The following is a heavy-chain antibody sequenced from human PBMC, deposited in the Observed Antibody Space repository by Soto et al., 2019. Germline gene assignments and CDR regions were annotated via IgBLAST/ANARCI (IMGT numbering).Heavy chain of an antibody. CDR3: ARWSAIVGGAEALDV. J-gene: IGHJ3*01. Sequence: QVQLVQSGAEVKKPGASVRVSCKTSGYTFINYGITWVRQAPGQGLEWMGWLSAYNGDTSSSERLQDRFTMTTDTPTNTVYMDMRSLTSDDTAVYDCARWSAIVGGAEALDVWGQGTMVIVSS. CDR1: GYTFINYG. V-gene: IGHV1-18*01. D-gene: IGHD1-26*01. CDR2: LSAYNGDT.